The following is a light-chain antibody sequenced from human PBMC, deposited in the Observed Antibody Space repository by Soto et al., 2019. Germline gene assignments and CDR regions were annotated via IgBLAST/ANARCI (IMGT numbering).Light chain of an antibody. CDR1: QSISDY. V-gene: IGKV1-5*01. J-gene: IGKJ1*01. CDR3: QQYYTYWHM. CDR2: DAS. Sequence: DIQMTQSPSTLSASVGDRVIITCRASQSISDYLAWYQQKPGKAPKLLIYDASNLESGVPSTFSGSGSETEFTLTISSLQPDDFATYYCQQYYTYWHMFGQGTRVEIK.